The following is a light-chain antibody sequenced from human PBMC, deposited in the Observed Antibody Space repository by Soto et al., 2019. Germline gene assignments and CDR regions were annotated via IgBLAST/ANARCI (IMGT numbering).Light chain of an antibody. CDR1: QTVRNNY. CDR2: DAS. V-gene: IGKV3-20*01. Sequence: EFVLTQSPGTLSLSPGEGATLSCRASQTVRNNYLAWYQQKPGQAPRLLIYDASNRATGIPARFSGSGSATDFTLTISRLEPEDFALYYCQHYGRSPITFGQGTRLEI. CDR3: QHYGRSPIT. J-gene: IGKJ5*01.